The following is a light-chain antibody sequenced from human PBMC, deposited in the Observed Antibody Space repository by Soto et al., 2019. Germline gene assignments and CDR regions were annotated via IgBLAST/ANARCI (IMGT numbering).Light chain of an antibody. Sequence: EIVMTQSPVTLSVSPGESATLSCRASQSVASHLAWYQQKPGQAPRLLIFGASVRATGIPARFSGSGSGTEFVLTIDSLQSEDFAVYYCHQYNDWPSITFGQGTRLEI. J-gene: IGKJ5*01. V-gene: IGKV3-15*01. CDR3: HQYNDWPSIT. CDR2: GAS. CDR1: QSVASH.